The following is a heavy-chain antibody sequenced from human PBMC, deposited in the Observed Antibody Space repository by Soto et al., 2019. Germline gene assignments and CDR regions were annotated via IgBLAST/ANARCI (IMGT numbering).Heavy chain of an antibody. CDR3: VNQYFDW. J-gene: IGHJ4*02. D-gene: IGHD2-2*01. V-gene: IGHV2-26*01. CDR2: IFSNDEK. Sequence: QVTLKESGPVLVKPTETLTLTCTVSGFPLSNNRLGVNWIRQPPGKALEWLAHIFSNDEKSYSTSLKSRLTISKDISKSQVVITMTNMAPVDTATYYCVNQYFDWWGPGIQVTVSS. CDR1: GFPLSNNRLG.